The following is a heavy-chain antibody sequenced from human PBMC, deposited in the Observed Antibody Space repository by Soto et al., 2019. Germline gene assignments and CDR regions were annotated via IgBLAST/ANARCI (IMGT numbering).Heavy chain of an antibody. CDR2: ISSSSSTI. CDR3: ARVSHSSSSRWFDP. V-gene: IGHV3-48*01. Sequence: GGSLRLSCAASGFTVSSNYMSWVRQAPGKGLEWVSYISSSSSTIYYADSVKGRFTISRDNAKNSLYLQINSLRAEDTAVYYCARVSHSSSSRWFDPWGQGTLVTVSS. J-gene: IGHJ5*02. D-gene: IGHD6-6*01. CDR1: GFTVSSNY.